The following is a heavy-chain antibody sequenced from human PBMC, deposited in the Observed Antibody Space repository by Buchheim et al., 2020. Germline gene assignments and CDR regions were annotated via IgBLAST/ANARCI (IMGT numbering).Heavy chain of an antibody. CDR1: GYPFRRFD. Sequence: QVQLVESGGGVVQPGRSLRLYCAASGYPFRRFDVHWVRQATGKGLEGVSAISSDGSHNNYADSVKGGCNIHRADSQNKMYVQLNSLRAEDTAVYYCGMALENWGQGTL. CDR2: ISSDGSHN. D-gene: IGHD2-8*01. V-gene: IGHV3-30*04. CDR3: GMALEN. J-gene: IGHJ4*02.